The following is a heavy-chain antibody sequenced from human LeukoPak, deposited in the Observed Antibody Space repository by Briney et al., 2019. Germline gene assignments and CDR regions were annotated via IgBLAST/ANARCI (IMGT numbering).Heavy chain of an antibody. V-gene: IGHV3-66*01. CDR2: IYTGGGT. D-gene: IGHD3-3*01. CDR1: ESIVSGNY. J-gene: IGHJ3*02. CDR3: AHYDFWSDHALDI. Sequence: HSGGSLRLSCAASESIVSGNYMTWVRQAPGKGLEWLSVIYTGGGTYYADSVKGRFTISRDTSKTTVYLQMNSLRGDDTAIYYCAHYDFWSDHALDIWGQGTMVTVSS.